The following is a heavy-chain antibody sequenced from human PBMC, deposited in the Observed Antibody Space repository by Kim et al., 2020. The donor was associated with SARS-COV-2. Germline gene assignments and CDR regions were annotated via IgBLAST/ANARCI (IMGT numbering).Heavy chain of an antibody. D-gene: IGHD3-22*01. V-gene: IGHV1-69*01. J-gene: IGHJ3*02. CDR3: ASYYDGDAFDI. Sequence: ANYARKFQGGVTITADESTSTAYMELSSLRSEDTAVYYCASYYDGDAFDIWGQGTMVTVSS. CDR2: A.